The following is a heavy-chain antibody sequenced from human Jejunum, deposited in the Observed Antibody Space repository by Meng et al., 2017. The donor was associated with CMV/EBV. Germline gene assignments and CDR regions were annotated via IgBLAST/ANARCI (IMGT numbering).Heavy chain of an antibody. V-gene: IGHV7-4-1*02. Sequence: QVQLVQSGSELQKPGASVKGSCKASQYTFTTYPINWVRQAPGQGLEWMGWIHTDTGNPTYAQGFTGRFVFSLDTSVSTAYLQINSLKAEDTAVYYCARDGVIASGRDWFDPWGQGTLVTVSS. J-gene: IGHJ5*02. D-gene: IGHD2/OR15-2a*01. CDR1: QYTFTTYP. CDR3: ARDGVIASGRDWFDP. CDR2: IHTDTGNP.